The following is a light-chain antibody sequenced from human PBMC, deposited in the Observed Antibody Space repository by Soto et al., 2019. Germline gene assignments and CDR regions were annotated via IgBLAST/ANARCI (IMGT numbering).Light chain of an antibody. J-gene: IGLJ2*01. CDR2: DVR. CDR3: ASKTTSSTVL. Sequence: QSALTQPSSMSGSPGQSITISCTGTSSDIGAYEHVSWYQQRPGRAPKVLIYDVRIRPSEVSNRFSGSKSGDTASLTFSGLQAEDEAVYYCASKTTSSTVLFGGGTQLTVL. V-gene: IGLV2-14*03. CDR1: SSDIGAYEH.